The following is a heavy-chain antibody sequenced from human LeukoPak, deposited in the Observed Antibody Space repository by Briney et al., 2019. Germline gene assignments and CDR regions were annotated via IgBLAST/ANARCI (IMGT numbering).Heavy chain of an antibody. CDR3: ARGGTNYYDSGGFDF. Sequence: SETLSLTCTVSGDSLSTSNSYWGWIRQPPGKGLEWIGSIYYSGNTYYNASLKSRVTISVDTSKNQFSLKFTSVTAADTAVYYCARGGTNYYDSGGFDFWGQGTLVTVSS. CDR1: GDSLSTSNSY. CDR2: IYYSGNT. J-gene: IGHJ4*02. D-gene: IGHD3-22*01. V-gene: IGHV4-39*01.